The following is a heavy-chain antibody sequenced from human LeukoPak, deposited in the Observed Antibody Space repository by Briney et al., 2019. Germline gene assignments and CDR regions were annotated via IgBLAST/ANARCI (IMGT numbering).Heavy chain of an antibody. V-gene: IGHV1-69*01. Sequence: VASVKVSCKASGGTFSSYAISWVRQAPGQGLEWMGGIIPIFGTANYAQKFQGRVTITADESTSTAYMELSSLRSEDTAVYYCARELVYRITIFGVVIIHDAFDIWGQGTMVTVSS. D-gene: IGHD3-3*01. CDR1: GGTFSSYA. CDR2: IIPIFGTA. J-gene: IGHJ3*02. CDR3: ARELVYRITIFGVVIIHDAFDI.